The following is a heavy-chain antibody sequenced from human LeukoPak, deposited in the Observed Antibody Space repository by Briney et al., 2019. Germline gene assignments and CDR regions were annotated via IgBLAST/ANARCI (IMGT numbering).Heavy chain of an antibody. CDR1: GGSISSGGYY. V-gene: IGHV4-31*03. J-gene: IGHJ5*02. Sequence: SETLSLTCNVSGGSISSGGYYWSWIRQHPGKGLEWIGYIYYSGSTYYNPSLKSRVTISVDTSKNQFSLKLRSVTAADTAVYYCARAGAMFGVRNWFDPWGQGTLVTVSS. CDR3: ARAGAMFGVRNWFDP. D-gene: IGHD3-10*02. CDR2: IYYSGST.